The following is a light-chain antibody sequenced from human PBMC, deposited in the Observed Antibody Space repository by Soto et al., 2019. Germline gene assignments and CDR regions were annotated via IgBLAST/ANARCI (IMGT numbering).Light chain of an antibody. Sequence: QSALTQPASVSGSPGQSVTISCTGTSSDVGAYKYVSWYQKHPGKAPKLMIYGVSNRPSGVSNRFSGSNSGNTAFLTISVLQPEDEADYYCSSFTGPTTLDVFGTGTKVTVL. V-gene: IGLV2-14*03. CDR1: SSDVGAYKY. J-gene: IGLJ1*01. CDR3: SSFTGPTTLDV. CDR2: GVS.